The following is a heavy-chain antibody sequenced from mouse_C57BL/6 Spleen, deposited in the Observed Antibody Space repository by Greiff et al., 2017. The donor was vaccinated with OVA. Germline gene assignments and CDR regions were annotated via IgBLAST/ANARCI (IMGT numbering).Heavy chain of an antibody. Sequence: VQLQQSVAELVRPGASVKLSCTASGFTIKNTYMHWVKQRPEQGLEWIGRIYPANGTTKYAPKFQGKATITADTSSNTAYLQLSNVTSEYTAICYCAPIYGGYYAGFADWGQGTLVTVSA. CDR3: APIYGGYYAGFAD. V-gene: IGHV14-3*01. CDR2: IYPANGTT. CDR1: GFTIKNTY. D-gene: IGHD2-3*01. J-gene: IGHJ3*01.